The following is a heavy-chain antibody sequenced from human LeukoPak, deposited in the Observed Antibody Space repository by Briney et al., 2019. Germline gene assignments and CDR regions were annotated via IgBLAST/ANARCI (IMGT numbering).Heavy chain of an antibody. J-gene: IGHJ4*02. CDR1: GYSFTSYW. D-gene: IGHD5-18*01. CDR2: IDPSDSEA. CDR3: ARQTAMGRSGDY. V-gene: IGHV5-51*01. Sequence: GESLKISCKASGYSFTSYWIGWVPQMPGKGLEWMGIIDPSDSEARYTPSFQGQVIISVDKSLTIAYLQWNSLKASDTAMYYCARQTAMGRSGDYWGQGTLVTVSS.